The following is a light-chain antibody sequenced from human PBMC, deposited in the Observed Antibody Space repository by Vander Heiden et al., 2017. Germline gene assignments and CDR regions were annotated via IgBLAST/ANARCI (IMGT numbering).Light chain of an antibody. J-gene: IGLJ1*01. Sequence: QSVLTQPPSVSAAPGQKVTISCSGGSSTIGKNYVSWYQQLPGTAPKLLIYDNKKRPSGIPDRFYASKSGTSATLGITGLQTGDEADYYCGTWDSSLSAYVFGTGTKVTAL. CDR3: GTWDSSLSAYV. CDR1: SSTIGKNY. V-gene: IGLV1-51*01. CDR2: DNK.